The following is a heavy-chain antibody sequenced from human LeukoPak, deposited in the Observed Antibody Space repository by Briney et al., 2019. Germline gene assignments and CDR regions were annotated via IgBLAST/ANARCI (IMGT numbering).Heavy chain of an antibody. CDR3: ARDHRSIVGATLLLDY. CDR2: IWYDGSNK. CDR1: GFTFSSYG. J-gene: IGHJ4*02. V-gene: IGHV3-33*01. Sequence: GGSLRLSCAASGFTFSSYGMHWVRQAPGKGLEWVAVIWYDGSNKYYADSVKGRFTISRDNAKNSLYLQMNSLRAEDTAVYYCARDHRSIVGATLLLDYWGQGTLVTVSS. D-gene: IGHD1-26*01.